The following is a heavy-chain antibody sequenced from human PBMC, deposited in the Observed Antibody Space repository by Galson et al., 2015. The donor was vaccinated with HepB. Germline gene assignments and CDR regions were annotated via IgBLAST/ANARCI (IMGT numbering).Heavy chain of an antibody. Sequence: SVKVSCKAPGYTFTGYYMHWVRQAPGQGLEWMGRINPNSGGTNYAQKFQGRVTMTRDTSISTAYMELSSLRSEDTAVYYCARAFEYYYGSGLDVWGQGTTVTVSS. V-gene: IGHV1-2*06. CDR2: INPNSGGT. D-gene: IGHD3-10*01. J-gene: IGHJ6*02. CDR3: ARAFEYYYGSGLDV. CDR1: GYTFTGYY.